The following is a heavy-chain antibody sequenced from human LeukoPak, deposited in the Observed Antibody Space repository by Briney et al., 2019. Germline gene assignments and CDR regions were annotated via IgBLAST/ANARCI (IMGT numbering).Heavy chain of an antibody. J-gene: IGHJ4*02. D-gene: IGHD2-2*01. CDR2: ISPSGNYI. CDR3: ARDLSSSTSCYSY. Sequence: EGSLRLSCAASGFTFSSHSMNWVRQAPGEGLEWLSSISPSGNYIYYADSVEGRFTISRDNAKSSLYLQMNSLRAEDTAVYYCARDLSSSTSCYSYWGQGTLVTVSS. CDR1: GFTFSSHS. V-gene: IGHV3-21*01.